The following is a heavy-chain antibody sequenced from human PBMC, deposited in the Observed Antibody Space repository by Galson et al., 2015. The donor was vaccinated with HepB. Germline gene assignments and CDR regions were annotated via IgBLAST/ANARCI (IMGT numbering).Heavy chain of an antibody. V-gene: IGHV2-5*02. CDR1: DFPLSTRGVG. D-gene: IGHD6-6*01. CDR3: AHMSIATRWFGY. J-gene: IGHJ4*02. Sequence: PALVKPTQTLSLTCTFSDFPLSTRGVGVGWIRQPPGKALEWLALIYWDDDKRYSPSLKSRLTITRDTSKNQVVLTMTNMDPVDTATYYCAHMSIATRWFGYWGQGTLVTVSS. CDR2: IYWDDDK.